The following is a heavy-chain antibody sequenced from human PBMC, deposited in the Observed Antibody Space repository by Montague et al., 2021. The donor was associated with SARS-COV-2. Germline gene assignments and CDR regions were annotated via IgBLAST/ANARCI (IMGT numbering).Heavy chain of an antibody. D-gene: IGHD6-19*01. CDR3: ARGGRQWLVIDPRYYFDY. CDR1: GGSFSGYH. V-gene: IGHV4-34*01. CDR2: INHSGST. Sequence: SETLSLPCAVYGGSFSGYHWSWIRQPPGKGLEWIGEINHSGSTNYNPSLKSRVTISVDTSKNQFSLKLSSVTAADTAVYYCARGGRQWLVIDPRYYFDYWGQGTLVTVSS. J-gene: IGHJ4*01.